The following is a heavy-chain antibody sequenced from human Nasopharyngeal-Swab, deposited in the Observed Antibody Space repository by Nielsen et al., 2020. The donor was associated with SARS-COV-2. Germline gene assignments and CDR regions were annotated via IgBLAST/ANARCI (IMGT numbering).Heavy chain of an antibody. CDR2: TFYTGDT. Sequence: SETLSLTCTVSGDSISGYYWIWIRQPPGKGLESIGYTFYTGDTNYNPSLQSRVTISVDTSKNQFSLKLRSVTAADTAVYYCARLGGLASRPLDYWGQGTLVIVSS. CDR1: GDSISGYY. J-gene: IGHJ4*02. CDR3: ARLGGLASRPLDY. V-gene: IGHV4-59*08. D-gene: IGHD3-16*01.